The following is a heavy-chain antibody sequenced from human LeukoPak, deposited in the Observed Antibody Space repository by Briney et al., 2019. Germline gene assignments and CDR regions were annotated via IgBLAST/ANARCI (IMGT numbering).Heavy chain of an antibody. V-gene: IGHV3-23*01. CDR1: EFSVGSNY. Sequence: GGSLRLSCAASEFSVGSNYMTWVRQAPGKGLQWVSSFSGAGGGTYYADSVKGRFTISRDNSKNTLYLQMNSLRAEDTAVYYCAKDRHYGSSWYGAGDYWGQGTLVTVSS. D-gene: IGHD6-13*01. CDR3: AKDRHYGSSWYGAGDY. J-gene: IGHJ4*02. CDR2: FSGAGGGT.